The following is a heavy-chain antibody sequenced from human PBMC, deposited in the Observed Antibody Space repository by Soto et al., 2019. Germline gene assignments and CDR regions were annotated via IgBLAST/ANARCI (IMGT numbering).Heavy chain of an antibody. D-gene: IGHD2-2*01. V-gene: IGHV4-39*01. CDR1: GASINTSPYY. J-gene: IGHJ5*02. CDR2: VFSTWSP. CDR3: AKHKVEYANSGLDR. Sequence: QLQLQESGPGLVKPSETLSLTCSVSGASINTSPYYRGWIRQPPGGGLEWIGSVFSTWSPYYKPSVKGRVTVSVDASGNEVSLKVYSVTAADTAVYYCAKHKVEYANSGLDRWGQGTLVAVSS.